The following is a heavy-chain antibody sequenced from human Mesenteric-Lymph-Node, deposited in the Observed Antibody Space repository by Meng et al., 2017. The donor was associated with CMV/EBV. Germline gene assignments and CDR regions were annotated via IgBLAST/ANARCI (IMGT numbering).Heavy chain of an antibody. D-gene: IGHD2-21*01. CDR1: GGSISGYY. Sequence: GSLRLSCTVSGGSISGYYFNWIRQPPGKGLEWIGSVYYTGRTNYNPSLKSRVTMSVDTSKNQFSLKLSSVTAADTAVYYCARVVNWFDPWGQGTLVTVSS. CDR2: VYYTGRT. CDR3: ARVVNWFDP. J-gene: IGHJ5*02. V-gene: IGHV4-59*12.